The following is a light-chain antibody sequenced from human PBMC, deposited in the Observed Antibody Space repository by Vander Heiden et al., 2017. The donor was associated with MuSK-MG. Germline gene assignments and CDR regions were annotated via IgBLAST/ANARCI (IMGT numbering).Light chain of an antibody. J-gene: IGLJ1*01. CDR2: AKN. CDR1: SLRSFF. V-gene: IGLV3-19*01. Sequence: SSELTQDPAVSVALGQTVRITCHGDSLRSFFASWYQQKPGQAPVLVLYAKNNRPSGIPDRFSGSRSGNTASLTITGAQAEDEADYYCNSRNSSGYVSYVFGTGTKVTVL. CDR3: NSRNSSGYVSYV.